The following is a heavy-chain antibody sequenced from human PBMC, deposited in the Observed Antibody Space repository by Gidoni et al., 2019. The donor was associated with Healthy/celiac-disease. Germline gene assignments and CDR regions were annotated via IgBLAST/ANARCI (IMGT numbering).Heavy chain of an antibody. V-gene: IGHV3-43D*04. J-gene: IGHJ4*02. CDR1: GFTFDDYA. CDR2: ISWDGGST. D-gene: IGHD3-3*01. Sequence: EVQLVESGGVVVQPGGSLRLSCAASGFTFDDYAMHWVRQAPGKGLEWVSLISWDGGSTYYADSVKGRFTISRDNSKNSLYLQMNSLRAEDTALYYCAKGKRDFWSGYLIFDYWGQGTLVTVSS. CDR3: AKGKRDFWSGYLIFDY.